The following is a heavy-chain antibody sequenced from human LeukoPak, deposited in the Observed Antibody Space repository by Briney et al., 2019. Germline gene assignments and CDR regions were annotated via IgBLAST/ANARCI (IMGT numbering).Heavy chain of an antibody. CDR2: INPNSGGT. J-gene: IGHJ4*02. CDR3: VRDGGYCSSTSCSHLSGDY. CDR1: GYTFTGYY. Sequence: ASVKVSCKASGYTFTGYYMHWVRQAPGQGLEWMGWINPNSGGTNYAQKFQGRVTMTRDTSIRTAYMELSRLRSDDTAVYYCVRDGGYCSSTSCSHLSGDYWGQGTLVTVSS. D-gene: IGHD2-2*01. V-gene: IGHV1-2*02.